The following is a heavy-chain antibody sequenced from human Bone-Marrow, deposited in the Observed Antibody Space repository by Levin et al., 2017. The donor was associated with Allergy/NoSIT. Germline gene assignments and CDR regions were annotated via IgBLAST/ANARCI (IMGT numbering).Heavy chain of an antibody. V-gene: IGHV1-2*06. D-gene: IGHD4-23*01. CDR2: VKSYSGDT. CDR1: GFTFTDYS. CDR3: ARAEVTTIGYFDC. Sequence: GESLKISCRASGFTFTDYSIHWVRQAPGQGLQWMGRVKSYSGDTNYSQKFQGRVTMTSDTSISTAYMEIMSLRSDDTAVYFCARAEVTTIGYFDCWGQGTLVIVSS. J-gene: IGHJ4*02.